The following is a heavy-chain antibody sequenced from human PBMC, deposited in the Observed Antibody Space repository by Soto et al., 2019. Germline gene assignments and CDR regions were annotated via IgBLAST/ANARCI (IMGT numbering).Heavy chain of an antibody. V-gene: IGHV1-69*13. D-gene: IGHD5-12*01. CDR2: IIPIFGTA. J-gene: IGHJ6*02. Sequence: AXXKVSCQASGGTFSSYAISWLRQAPGQGLEWMGGIIPIFGTADYAQKFQGRVTITADESTSTAYMELSGLRSDDTAVYYCARDKDRLQLGGNYYYILDVWGQGTTVTVSS. CDR3: ARDKDRLQLGGNYYYILDV. CDR1: GGTFSSYA.